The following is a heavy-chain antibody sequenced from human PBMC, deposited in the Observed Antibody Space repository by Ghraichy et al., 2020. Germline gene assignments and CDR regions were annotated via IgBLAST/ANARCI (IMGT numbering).Heavy chain of an antibody. J-gene: IGHJ4*02. D-gene: IGHD4-17*01. CDR3: ARENGYYGDYLDY. Sequence: GGSLRLSCAASGFTSSSYWVTWVRQAPGKGLEWVANINQDESERYYVDSVKGRFSISRDYAENSVYLQMNSLRAEDTAVYYCARENGYYGDYLDYWGQGTLVTVSS. V-gene: IGHV3-7*03. CDR2: INQDESER. CDR1: GFTSSSYW.